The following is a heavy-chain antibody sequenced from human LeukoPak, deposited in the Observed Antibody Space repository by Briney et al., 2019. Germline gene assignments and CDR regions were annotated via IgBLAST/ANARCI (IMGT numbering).Heavy chain of an antibody. Sequence: KSSGTLSLTCAVYGGSFSGYYWSWIRQPPGKGLEWIGEINHSGSTNYNPSVKSRVTISVDTSKNQFSLKLSSVTAADTAVYYCARLGYYDSSGYYTDVWGKGTTVTVSS. D-gene: IGHD3-22*01. CDR1: GGSFSGYY. CDR2: INHSGST. J-gene: IGHJ6*03. CDR3: ARLGYYDSSGYYTDV. V-gene: IGHV4-34*01.